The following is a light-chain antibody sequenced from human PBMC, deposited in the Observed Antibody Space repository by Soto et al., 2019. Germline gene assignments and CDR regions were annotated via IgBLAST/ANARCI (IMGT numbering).Light chain of an antibody. J-gene: IGKJ2*01. V-gene: IGKV1-39*01. CDR3: QESYSTPYT. CDR1: QSISTF. Sequence: DLQMTQSPSSLSASVGDRVTITCRASQSISTFLNWYQQKPGKAPNLLIYTASSLQSGVPSRFSASGSGTDFTLTISSLQPEDFATYYCQESYSTPYTFGQGTKLEIK. CDR2: TAS.